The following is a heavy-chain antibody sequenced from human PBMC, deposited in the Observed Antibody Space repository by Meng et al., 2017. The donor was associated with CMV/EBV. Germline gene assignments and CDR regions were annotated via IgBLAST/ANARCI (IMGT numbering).Heavy chain of an antibody. CDR1: GFTFSSYS. CDR3: ARDGAAAGYYYYYGMDV. D-gene: IGHD6-13*01. J-gene: IGHJ6*02. V-gene: IGHV3-21*01. CDR2: ISSSSSYI. Sequence: GGSLKISCAASGFTFSSYSRNWVRQAPGKGLELVSSISSSSSYIYYADSVKGRFTISRDNDKNSLYLQMNSLNAEDTAVYYCARDGAAAGYYYYYGMDVWGQGTTVTVSS.